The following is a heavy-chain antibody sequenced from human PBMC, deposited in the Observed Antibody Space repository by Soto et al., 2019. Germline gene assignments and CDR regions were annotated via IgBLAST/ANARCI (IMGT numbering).Heavy chain of an antibody. CDR2: IIPIFGTA. CDR1: GGTFSSYA. CDR3: ASPPYCGGDCYSDDAFDI. Sequence: ASVKVSCKASGGTFSSYAISWVRQAPGQGLEWMGGIIPIFGTANYAQKFQGRVTITADESTSTAYMELSSLRSEDTAVYYCASPPYCGGDCYSDDAFDIWGQGTMVTVSS. D-gene: IGHD2-21*02. V-gene: IGHV1-69*13. J-gene: IGHJ3*02.